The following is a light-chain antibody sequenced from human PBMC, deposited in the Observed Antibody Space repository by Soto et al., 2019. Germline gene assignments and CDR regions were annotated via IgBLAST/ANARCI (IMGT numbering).Light chain of an antibody. J-gene: IGKJ2*01. CDR1: QGITNC. CDR3: QQFIAYPHT. CDR2: DAS. V-gene: IGKV1-13*02. Sequence: AIQLTQSPSSLSASVGDTVTITCRASQGITNCLAWYQQTPGKPPKVLIYDASTLESGVPPRFSGGGSGTDFTLTISSLQPDDFGSYYCQQFIAYPHTFGQGTKLEIK.